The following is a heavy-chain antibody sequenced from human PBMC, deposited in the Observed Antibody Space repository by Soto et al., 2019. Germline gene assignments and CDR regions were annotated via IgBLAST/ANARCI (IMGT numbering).Heavy chain of an antibody. V-gene: IGHV3-15*07. D-gene: IGHD4-17*01. Sequence: PGGSLRLSCAASGVTFSNAWMNWVRQAPGKGLEWVGRIKSKTDGGTTDYAAPVKGRFTISRDDSENTLYLQMNSLKTEDTAVYYCTTDDPSYGDSEFDYWGQGTLVTVSS. CDR1: GVTFSNAW. CDR2: IKSKTDGGTT. J-gene: IGHJ4*02. CDR3: TTDDPSYGDSEFDY.